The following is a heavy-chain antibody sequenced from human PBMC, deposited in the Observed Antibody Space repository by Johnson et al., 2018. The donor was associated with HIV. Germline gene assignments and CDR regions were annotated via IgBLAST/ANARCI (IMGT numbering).Heavy chain of an antibody. CDR1: GFAFSSYA. CDR2: ISGSGGST. Sequence: VQLVESGGGLVQPGGSLRLSCAASGFAFSSYAMTWVRQAPGKGLEWVSAISGSGGSTYHADSVKGRFTISRDNSKKTLYLQMNSLRADDTAVYYCAKEGDSSGPIDAFDIWGQGTLVTVSS. CDR3: AKEGDSSGPIDAFDI. D-gene: IGHD5-18*01. V-gene: IGHV3-23*04. J-gene: IGHJ3*02.